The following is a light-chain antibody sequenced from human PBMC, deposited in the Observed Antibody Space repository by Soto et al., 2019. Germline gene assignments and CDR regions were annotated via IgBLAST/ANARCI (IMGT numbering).Light chain of an antibody. J-gene: IGKJ2*01. CDR1: QNINRR. CDR3: QQYKTYLYS. CDR2: DAS. Sequence: DIQMTQSPSTLSASVGDRVTITCRASQNINRRLAWYQQRPGKAPNLLIYDASSLESGVPSRFRGSRSGTEFTLTINSLKPDDFATYFCQQYKTYLYSFGQGTKVDIK. V-gene: IGKV1-5*01.